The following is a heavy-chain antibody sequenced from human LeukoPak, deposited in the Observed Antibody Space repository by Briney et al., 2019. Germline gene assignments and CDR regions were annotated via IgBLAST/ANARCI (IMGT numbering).Heavy chain of an antibody. CDR2: ISSSGST. CDR1: GDSISSGDYY. J-gene: IGHJ4*02. CDR3: AKGGSYGDYVSGLDY. D-gene: IGHD4-17*01. Sequence: NPSETLSLTCTVSGDSISSGDYYWSWIRQPAGKGLEWIGRISSSGSTNYNPSLKSRVTISVDASKNQFSLKLSSVTAADTAVYYCAKGGSYGDYVSGLDYWGQGTLVTVSS. V-gene: IGHV4-61*02.